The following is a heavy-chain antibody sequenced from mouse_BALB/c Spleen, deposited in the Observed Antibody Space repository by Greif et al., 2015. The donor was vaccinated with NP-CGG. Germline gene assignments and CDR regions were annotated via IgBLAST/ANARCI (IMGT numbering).Heavy chain of an antibody. CDR1: GYTFTDYY. CDR3: ARRTATEAMDY. CDR2: IYPGSGNT. J-gene: IGHJ4*01. V-gene: IGHV1-84*02. Sequence: QVQLQQPGPELVKPGASVKISCKASGYTFTDYYINWVKQKPGQGLEWIGWIYPGSGNTKYTEKFKGKATLTVDTSSSTAYMQLSSLTSEDTAVYFWARRTATEAMDYWGQGTSVTVSS.